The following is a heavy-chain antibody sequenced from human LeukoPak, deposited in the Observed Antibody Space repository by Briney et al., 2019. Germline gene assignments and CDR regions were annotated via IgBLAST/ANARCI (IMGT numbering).Heavy chain of an antibody. Sequence: PGGSLRLSCAASGFTFSSYSMNWVRQAPGEGLEWVSYISSASNTIYYADSVKGRFTISRDNAKNSLYLQMNSLRAEDTAMYYCARDGWFGDYNWFDPWGQGTLVTVSS. D-gene: IGHD3-10*01. CDR2: ISSASNTI. J-gene: IGHJ5*02. V-gene: IGHV3-48*01. CDR1: GFTFSSYS. CDR3: ARDGWFGDYNWFDP.